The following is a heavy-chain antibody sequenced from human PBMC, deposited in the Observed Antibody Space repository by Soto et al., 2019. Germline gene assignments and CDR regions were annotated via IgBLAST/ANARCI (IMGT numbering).Heavy chain of an antibody. CDR2: ISDSGATT. J-gene: IGHJ4*02. CDR1: GFCFRDFA. V-gene: IGHV3-23*01. D-gene: IGHD6-19*01. Sequence: EVQLLESGGGVVQPGGSLRLSCVASGFCFRDFAMSWVRQAPGKGLEWVVGISDSGATTYYADSVRGRFTISRDNSRNKVFLQLNYLRAEDTASYYCAREDTGSGALDYWGQGTLVTVSS. CDR3: AREDTGSGALDY.